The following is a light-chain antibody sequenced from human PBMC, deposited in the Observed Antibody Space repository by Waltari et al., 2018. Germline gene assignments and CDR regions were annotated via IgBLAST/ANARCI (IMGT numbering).Light chain of an antibody. J-gene: IGKJ1*01. Sequence: DIVMTQSPDSLAVSLGERATINCKSSQSVLYSSNNKNYLAWYQQRPGQPPKLLIYWASTRESGVPDRFSGSRSGTDFTLTISSLLAEDVAVYYCQQYYAIPRTFGQGTKVEIK. V-gene: IGKV4-1*01. CDR1: QSVLYSSNNKNY. CDR3: QQYYAIPRT. CDR2: WAS.